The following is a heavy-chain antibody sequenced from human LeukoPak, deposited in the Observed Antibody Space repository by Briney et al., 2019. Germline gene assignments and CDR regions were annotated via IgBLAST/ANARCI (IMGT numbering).Heavy chain of an antibody. CDR3: AKDQSYACDY. D-gene: IGHD3-16*01. CDR2: ISGSGGST. CDR1: RFTFSSYA. J-gene: IGHJ4*02. Sequence: GGSLRLSCAASRFTFSSYAMSWVRQAPGKGLEWVSGISGSGGSTSYADSVKGRFTISRDNSKNTLYLQMNSLRAEATAVYYCAKDQSYACDYWGQGTLVTVSS. V-gene: IGHV3-23*01.